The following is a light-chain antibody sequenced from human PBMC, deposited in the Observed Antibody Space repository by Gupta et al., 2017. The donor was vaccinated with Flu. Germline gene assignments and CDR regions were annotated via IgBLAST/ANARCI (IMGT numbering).Light chain of an antibody. CDR3: LQDYSYSRT. J-gene: IGKJ1*01. V-gene: IGKV1-5*03. CDR2: KAS. Sequence: PSTLAASVGDRVTITCRASQSISSWLAWYQQKPGKAPKVLIYKASSLESGVPSRFSGSGSGTEFTLTISSLQPDDFATYYCLQDYSYSRTFGQGAKVEIK. CDR1: QSISSW.